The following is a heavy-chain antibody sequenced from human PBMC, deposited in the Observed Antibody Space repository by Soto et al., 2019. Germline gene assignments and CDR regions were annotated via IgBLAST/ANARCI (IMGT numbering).Heavy chain of an antibody. D-gene: IGHD6-13*01. CDR3: ATGWRHPDY. CDR2: IYYSGST. Sequence: QVQLQESGPGLVKPSETLSLTCTVSGGSISSYYWSWIRQPPGKGLEWIGYIYYSGSTNYNPSLKSRVTISVDTSKNQFSLKLSSVTAADTAVYYCATGWRHPDYWGQGTLVTVSS. J-gene: IGHJ4*02. CDR1: GGSISSYY. V-gene: IGHV4-59*01.